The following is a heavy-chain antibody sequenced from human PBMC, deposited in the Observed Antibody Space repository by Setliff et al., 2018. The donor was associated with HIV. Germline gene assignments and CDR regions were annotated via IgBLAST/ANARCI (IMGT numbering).Heavy chain of an antibody. J-gene: IGHJ6*03. CDR3: VRADNNGRFHHYMDV. D-gene: IGHD1-1*01. CDR1: GGSTSSSSNY. CDR2: MHYSGTT. V-gene: IGHV4-39*07. Sequence: SETLSLTCVVSGGSTSSSSNYWGWIRQPPGKGLEWIGNMHYSGTTYYNPSLKSRVMISVDTSKNQCYLKVNSVTPADTAVYFCVRADNNGRFHHYMDVWGKGTTVTVS.